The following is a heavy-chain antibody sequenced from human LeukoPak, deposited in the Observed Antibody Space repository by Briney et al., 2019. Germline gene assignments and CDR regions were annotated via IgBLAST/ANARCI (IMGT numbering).Heavy chain of an antibody. CDR1: GLTFTNYG. J-gene: IGHJ4*02. CDR2: ISGSGSDT. D-gene: IGHD6-19*01. V-gene: IGHV3-23*01. Sequence: GGSLTLSCAASGLTFTNYGMTWVRQAPGKGLEWVSSISGSGSDTYYADSVKGRFTISRDNSKNTLYMQMVSLRAEDTAIYYCAGSSGWWAHDYWGQGTLVTVSS. CDR3: AGSSGWWAHDY.